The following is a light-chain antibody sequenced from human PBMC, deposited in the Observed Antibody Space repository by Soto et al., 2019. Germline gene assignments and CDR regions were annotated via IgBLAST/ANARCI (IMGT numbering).Light chain of an antibody. Sequence: DIQLTQSPSTLSASVGARVTITCRASQNVNIWLTWYQQRPGKAPKLLIYEASNLESGVSSRFSGRGSGTEFTLTISGLQPDDFATYYCQQYITYPTVGQGTKVDIK. CDR3: QQYITYPT. V-gene: IGKV1-5*03. CDR2: EAS. J-gene: IGKJ1*01. CDR1: QNVNIW.